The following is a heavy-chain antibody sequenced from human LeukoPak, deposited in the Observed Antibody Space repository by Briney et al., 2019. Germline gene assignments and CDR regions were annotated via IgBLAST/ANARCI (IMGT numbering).Heavy chain of an antibody. V-gene: IGHV1-46*01. Sequence: ASVKVSCKASVYTFTNFYMHRLRQAPGHRREWMGIINPSGGSTGYAQKFQGRDTMTRDMSTSTVYMDLSRLRSDDTAVYYCARGMGVLVPAATWFDPWGQGTLVTVSS. CDR1: VYTFTNFY. CDR3: ARGMGVLVPAATWFDP. CDR2: INPSGGST. J-gene: IGHJ5*02. D-gene: IGHD2-2*01.